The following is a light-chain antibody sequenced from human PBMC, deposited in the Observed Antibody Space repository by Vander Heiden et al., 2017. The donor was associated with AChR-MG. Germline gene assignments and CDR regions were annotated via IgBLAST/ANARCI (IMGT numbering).Light chain of an antibody. CDR2: DAS. CDR1: QSVSSY. J-gene: IGKJ5*01. V-gene: IGKV3-11*01. Sequence: EIGLPQSPATLSWSPGERATLTCRASQSVSSYLAWYQQKPGQAPRLLIYDASNRATGIPARFSGSGSGTDFTLTISSLEPEDFAVYYCQQRSNWPPSFGQGTRLEIK. CDR3: QQRSNWPPS.